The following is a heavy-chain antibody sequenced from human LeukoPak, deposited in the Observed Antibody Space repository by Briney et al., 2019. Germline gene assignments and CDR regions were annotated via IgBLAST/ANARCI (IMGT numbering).Heavy chain of an antibody. J-gene: IGHJ5*02. CDR2: IYYSGST. D-gene: IGHD1-26*01. CDR3: ARYKGIVGATTNNWFDP. Sequence: SETLSLTCTVSGGSISSYYWSWIRQPPGKGLEWIGYIYYSGSTNYDPSLKSRVTISLDTSKNQFSLKLSSLSAADTAVYYCARYKGIVGATTNNWFDPWGQGTLVTVSS. V-gene: IGHV4-59*01. CDR1: GGSISSYY.